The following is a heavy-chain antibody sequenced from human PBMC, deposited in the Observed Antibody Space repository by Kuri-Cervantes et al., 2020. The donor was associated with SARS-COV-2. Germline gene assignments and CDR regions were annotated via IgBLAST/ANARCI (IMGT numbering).Heavy chain of an antibody. J-gene: IGHJ4*02. CDR3: AKEKGNTFGFDS. CDR2: ISPLFGRS. D-gene: IGHD3-16*01. Sequence: SVKVSCKASGGTFSTHVFSWVRQVPGQGLEWMGGISPLFGRSKSAQNFQGRLTITADESASIVYMELNNLRSDDTAVYYCAKEKGNTFGFDSWGQGTPVTVSS. CDR1: GGTFSTHV. V-gene: IGHV1-69*13.